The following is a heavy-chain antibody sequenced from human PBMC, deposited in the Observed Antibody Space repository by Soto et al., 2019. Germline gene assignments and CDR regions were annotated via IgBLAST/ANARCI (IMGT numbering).Heavy chain of an antibody. V-gene: IGHV3-30-3*01. J-gene: IGHJ4*02. Sequence: QVQLVESGGGVVQPGRSLRLSCAASGFTFSSYAMHWVRQAPGKGLEWVAVISYDGSNKYYADSVKGRFTISRDNSKNTLYLQMNSLRAEDTAVYYCARDQEIFGVVILFDYWGQGTLVTVSS. D-gene: IGHD3-3*01. CDR2: ISYDGSNK. CDR3: ARDQEIFGVVILFDY. CDR1: GFTFSSYA.